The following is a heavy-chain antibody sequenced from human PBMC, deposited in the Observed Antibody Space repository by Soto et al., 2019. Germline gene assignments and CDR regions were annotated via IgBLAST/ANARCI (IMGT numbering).Heavy chain of an antibody. J-gene: IGHJ3*02. D-gene: IGHD2-15*01. Sequence: SVKVSCKASGGTSSSYAISWVRQAPGQGLEWMGGIIPIFGTANYAQKFQGRVTITADKSTSTAYMELSSLRSEDTAVYYCARDPIGAFDIWGQGTMVTVSS. V-gene: IGHV1-69*06. CDR3: ARDPIGAFDI. CDR1: GGTSSSYA. CDR2: IIPIFGTA.